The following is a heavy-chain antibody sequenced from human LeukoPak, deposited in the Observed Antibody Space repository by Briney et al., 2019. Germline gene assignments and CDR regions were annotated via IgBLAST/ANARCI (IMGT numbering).Heavy chain of an antibody. V-gene: IGHV3-53*01. CDR1: GFTVSSNY. Sequence: GGSLRLSCAAYGFTVSSNYMSWVRQAPGKGLEWVSVIYSGGSTYYADSVKGRFTISRDNSKNTLYLQMNSLRAEDTAVYYCARDLVVPAATAALYYYYGMDVWGKGTTVTVSS. J-gene: IGHJ6*04. CDR2: IYSGGST. D-gene: IGHD2-2*01. CDR3: ARDLVVPAATAALYYYYGMDV.